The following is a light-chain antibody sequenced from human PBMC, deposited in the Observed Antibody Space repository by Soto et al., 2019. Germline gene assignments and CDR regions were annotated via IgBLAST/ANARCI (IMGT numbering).Light chain of an antibody. CDR2: DGS. V-gene: IGLV2-23*01. Sequence: SALTQPASVSGSPGQWITISCTGTSGDVGSYNLVSWYQQHPGKAPKLLIYDGSKRPSGVSNRFSGSKSGNTAALTISGLQAEDEADYYCCSYSGSRKAVFGGGTQLTVL. CDR3: CSYSGSRKAV. CDR1: SGDVGSYNL. J-gene: IGLJ7*01.